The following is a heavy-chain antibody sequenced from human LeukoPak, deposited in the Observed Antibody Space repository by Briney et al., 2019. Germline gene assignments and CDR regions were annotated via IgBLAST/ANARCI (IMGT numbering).Heavy chain of an antibody. CDR1: GFTFSSSW. CDR2: IKADGTGK. J-gene: IGHJ3*02. Sequence: GGSLRLSCVASGFTFSSSWMTWVRQAPGMGLERVANIKADGTGKYYVDSVRGRFSISRDNAKNSLYLQMNSLRAEDTAVYYCARGRKYQYYYDSSGPNAFDIWGQGTMVTVSS. D-gene: IGHD3-22*01. V-gene: IGHV3-7*01. CDR3: ARGRKYQYYYDSSGPNAFDI.